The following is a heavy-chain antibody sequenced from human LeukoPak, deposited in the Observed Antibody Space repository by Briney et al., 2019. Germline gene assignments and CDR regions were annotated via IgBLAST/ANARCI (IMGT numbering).Heavy chain of an antibody. J-gene: IGHJ5*02. Sequence: GGSLRLSCAASGFTFSSYWMHWVRQAPGKGLEWVSSISSGSSYIYYADSVKGRFTISRDNAKNSLYLQMNSLRAEDTAVYYCARDGSSWDNWFDPWGQGTLVTVSS. CDR1: GFTFSSYW. V-gene: IGHV3-21*01. CDR3: ARDGSSWDNWFDP. CDR2: ISSGSSYI. D-gene: IGHD6-13*01.